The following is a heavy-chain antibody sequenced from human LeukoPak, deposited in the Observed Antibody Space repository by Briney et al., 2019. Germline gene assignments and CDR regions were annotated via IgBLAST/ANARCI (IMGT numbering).Heavy chain of an antibody. V-gene: IGHV4-39*01. D-gene: IGHD3-22*01. J-gene: IGHJ6*02. CDR1: GGSISSSSYY. CDR3: ATYRYYYDSSGYYHYGMDV. Sequence: SETLSLTCTVSGGSISSSSYYWGWIRQPPGKGLDWIGSIYYSGSTYYNPSLKSRVTISVDTSKNQFSLKLSSVTAADTAVYYCATYRYYYDSSGYYHYGMDVWGQGTTVTVSS. CDR2: IYYSGST.